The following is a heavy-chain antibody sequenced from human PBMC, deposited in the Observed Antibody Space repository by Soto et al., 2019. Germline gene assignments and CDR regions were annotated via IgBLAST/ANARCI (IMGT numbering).Heavy chain of an antibody. D-gene: IGHD2-15*01. V-gene: IGHV1-18*01. CDR3: AREKWSETYYFDY. J-gene: IGHJ4*02. CDR2: INVYNGNT. CDR1: GYTFTSYS. Sequence: ASVKVSCKASGYTFTSYSISWVRQAPGQGLEWMGWINVYNGNTKYAQKFQGRVTMTTDTSTSTVYMELRSLRAEDTAVYYCAREKWSETYYFDYWGQGTLVTVSS.